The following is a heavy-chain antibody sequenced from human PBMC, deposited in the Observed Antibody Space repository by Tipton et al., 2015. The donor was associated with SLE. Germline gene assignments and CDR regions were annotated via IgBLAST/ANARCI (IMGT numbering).Heavy chain of an antibody. CDR1: GFTFHNYA. Sequence: SLRLSCAASGFTFHNYAMHWVRQGAGKGLEWVSGISWNGANIGYADSVKGRFTISRDNAKNSLYLQLNSLRLEDTAFYYCAKRSADTGGFFESWGQGTLVTVSS. J-gene: IGHJ4*02. CDR3: AKRSADTGGFFES. D-gene: IGHD6-25*01. CDR2: ISWNGANI. V-gene: IGHV3-9*01.